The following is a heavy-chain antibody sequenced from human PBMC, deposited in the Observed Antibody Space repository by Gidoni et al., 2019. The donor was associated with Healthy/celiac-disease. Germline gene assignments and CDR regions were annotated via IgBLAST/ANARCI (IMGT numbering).Heavy chain of an antibody. CDR1: GGSFSGYY. CDR3: AREGGKEDFYFDY. V-gene: IGHV4-34*01. J-gene: IGHJ4*02. CDR2: INTRGST. Sequence: VQLQPWGAGLLKPSETLSLTSAVYGGSFSGYYWSCIRHPPGKGLEWIGEINTRGSTNYNPPLKSRVTISVDTSKNQFSLKLGSVTAADTAVYYCAREGGKEDFYFDYWGQGTLVTVSS.